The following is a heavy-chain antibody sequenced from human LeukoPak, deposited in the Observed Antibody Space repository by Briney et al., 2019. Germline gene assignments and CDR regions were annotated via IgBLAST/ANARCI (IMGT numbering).Heavy chain of an antibody. D-gene: IGHD3-22*01. J-gene: IGHJ4*02. CDR1: GFTFSSYS. CDR2: ISSSSSYI. Sequence: GRSLRLSCAASGFTFSSYSMNWVRQAPGKGLEWVSSISSSSSYIYYADSVKGRFTISRDNAKNSLYLQMNSLRAEDTAVYYCAREAYYDSSGLDYWGQGTLVTVSS. CDR3: AREAYYDSSGLDY. V-gene: IGHV3-21*01.